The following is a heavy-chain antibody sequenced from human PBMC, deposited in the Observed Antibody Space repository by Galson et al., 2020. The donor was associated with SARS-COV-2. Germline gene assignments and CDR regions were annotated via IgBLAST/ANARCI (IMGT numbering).Heavy chain of an antibody. J-gene: IGHJ3*01. CDR3: ARDYYDRSGDSFESFDV. D-gene: IGHD3-22*01. CDR1: GYTFTSYG. CDR2: ISAYTGNT. Sequence: ASVKVSCKASGYTFTSYGISWVRQAPGQGLEWMGWISAYTGNTNYAPKLLGRVTMTTDTSTTTAYMELRSLRSDDTAVYYCARDYYDRSGDSFESFDVWGQGTMVTLSS. V-gene: IGHV1-18*04.